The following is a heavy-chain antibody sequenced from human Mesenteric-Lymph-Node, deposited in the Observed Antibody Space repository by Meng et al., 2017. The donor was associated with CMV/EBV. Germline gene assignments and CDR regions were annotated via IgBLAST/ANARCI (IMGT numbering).Heavy chain of an antibody. D-gene: IGHD6-6*01. Sequence: SVKVSCKASGGTFSSYAISWVRQAPGQGLEWMGGIIPIFGTANYAQKFQGRVTITTDTSTSTAYMELRSLRSDDTAVYYCARDLIFARPLSPHYFDYWGQGTLVTVSS. CDR2: IIPIFGTA. J-gene: IGHJ4*02. V-gene: IGHV1-69*05. CDR1: GGTFSSYA. CDR3: ARDLIFARPLSPHYFDY.